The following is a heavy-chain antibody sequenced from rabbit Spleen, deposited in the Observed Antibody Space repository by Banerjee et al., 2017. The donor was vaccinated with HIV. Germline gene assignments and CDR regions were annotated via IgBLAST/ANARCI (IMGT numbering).Heavy chain of an antibody. Sequence: QSLEESGGDLVKPGASLTLTCIASGVSFSGNSYMCWVRQAPGKGLEWIACIDIGSSGFTYYANWAKGRFIMSRTSSTKVTLQMTSLTAADTATYFCARDLVVAIGWNFNLWGPGTLVTVS. J-gene: IGHJ4*01. CDR1: GVSFSGNSY. D-gene: IGHD3-3*01. CDR3: ARDLVVAIGWNFNL. V-gene: IGHV1S40*01. CDR2: IDIGSSGFT.